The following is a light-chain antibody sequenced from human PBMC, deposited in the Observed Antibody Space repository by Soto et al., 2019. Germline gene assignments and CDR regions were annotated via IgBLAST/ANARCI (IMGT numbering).Light chain of an antibody. V-gene: IGKV2-30*01. CDR2: EGS. CDR3: MQSTHWPLT. CDR1: RSLVNSGGNTY. J-gene: IGKJ4*01. Sequence: DVVRGQSPLYLSVTLGRPAASSCRSGRSLVNSGGNTYLTWSHQRPGLSPSRLIYEGSKRHSGVPDRCSGSGSGTDFTLKISRVEAEDVGVYYCMQSTHWPLTFGGGTKVDIK.